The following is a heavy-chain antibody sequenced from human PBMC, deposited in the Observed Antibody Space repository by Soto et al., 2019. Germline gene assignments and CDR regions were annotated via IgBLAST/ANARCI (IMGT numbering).Heavy chain of an antibody. CDR2: ISGSGGST. Sequence: GGSLRLSCAASGFTFSSYAMSWVRQAPGKGLEWVSAISGSGGSTYYADSVKGRFTISRDNSKNTLYLQMNSLRAEDTAVYYCAKGGDIVVVVAATRFDYWGQGTLVTVS. V-gene: IGHV3-23*01. D-gene: IGHD2-15*01. J-gene: IGHJ4*02. CDR1: GFTFSSYA. CDR3: AKGGDIVVVVAATRFDY.